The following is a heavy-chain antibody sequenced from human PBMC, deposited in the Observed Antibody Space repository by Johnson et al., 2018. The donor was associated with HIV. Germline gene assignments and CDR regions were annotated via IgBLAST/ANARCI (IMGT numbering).Heavy chain of an antibody. CDR3: ARERGRIAADAFDI. J-gene: IGHJ3*02. V-gene: IGHV3-30*04. CDR2: ISYDGSNK. D-gene: IGHD6-13*01. CDR1: GFTFSSYA. Sequence: QVQLVESGGGVVQPGRSLRLSCADSGFTFSSYAMHWVRQAPGKGLEWVAVISYDGSNKYYADSVKGRFTISRDNSKNTLYLQMNSLRAEDTAVYYCARERGRIAADAFDIWGQGTMVTVSS.